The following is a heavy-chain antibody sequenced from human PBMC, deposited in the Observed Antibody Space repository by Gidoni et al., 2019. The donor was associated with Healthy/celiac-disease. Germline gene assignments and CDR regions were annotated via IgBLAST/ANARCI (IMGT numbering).Heavy chain of an antibody. CDR3: ARRTTSGLSRSCYYMDV. D-gene: IGHD3-10*02. CDR1: GYTFTSYG. V-gene: IGHV1-18*01. Sequence: QVQLVQAGAEVKKAGASVKVSCKASGYTFTSYGISWARPAHGQGLEWLGWISAYNGNTNSAQQLQGSVTMTTDTSTSTAYMVLRSLRSDDTAVYYCARRTTSGLSRSCYYMDVWGKGTTVTVSS. CDR2: ISAYNGNT. J-gene: IGHJ6*03.